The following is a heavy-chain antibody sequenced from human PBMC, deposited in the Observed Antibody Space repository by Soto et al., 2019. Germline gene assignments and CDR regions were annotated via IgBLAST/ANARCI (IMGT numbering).Heavy chain of an antibody. D-gene: IGHD3-22*01. Sequence: GGSLRLSCAASGFTFSSYAMSWVRQAPGKGLEWASAISGSGGSTYYADSVKGRFTISRDNSKNTLYLQMNSLRAEDTAVYYCAKAQTYYYDSSGYYYDYWYFDLWGRGTLVTVSS. J-gene: IGHJ2*01. CDR3: AKAQTYYYDSSGYYYDYWYFDL. CDR2: ISGSGGST. CDR1: GFTFSSYA. V-gene: IGHV3-23*01.